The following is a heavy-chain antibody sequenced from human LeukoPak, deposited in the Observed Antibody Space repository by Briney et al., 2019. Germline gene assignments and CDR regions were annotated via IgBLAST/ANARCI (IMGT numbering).Heavy chain of an antibody. Sequence: SETLSLTCAVYGGSFSGYYWSWIRQPPGKGLEWIGEINHSGSTNYNPSLKSRVTISVDTSKNQFSLKLSSVTAADTAVYYCAKVIRNYDILTGYYYSYWTSGAKGPRSPSP. CDR2: INHSGST. V-gene: IGHV4-34*01. D-gene: IGHD3-9*01. J-gene: IGHJ6*03. CDR3: AKVIRNYDILTGYYYSYWTS. CDR1: GGSFSGYY.